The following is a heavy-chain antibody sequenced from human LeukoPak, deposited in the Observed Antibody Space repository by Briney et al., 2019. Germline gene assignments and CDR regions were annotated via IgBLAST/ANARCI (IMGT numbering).Heavy chain of an antibody. V-gene: IGHV4-59*08. CDR2: IYDSGST. Sequence: SETLSLTCTVSGGSISSYYWSWIRQPPGKGLEWIGYIYDSGSTNYNPSLKSRAIISVDTSKNQFSLKLSSLTAADTAVYYCARSGVGSSWFNWFDPWGQGTLVTVSS. CDR1: GGSISSYY. D-gene: IGHD6-13*01. J-gene: IGHJ5*02. CDR3: ARSGVGSSWFNWFDP.